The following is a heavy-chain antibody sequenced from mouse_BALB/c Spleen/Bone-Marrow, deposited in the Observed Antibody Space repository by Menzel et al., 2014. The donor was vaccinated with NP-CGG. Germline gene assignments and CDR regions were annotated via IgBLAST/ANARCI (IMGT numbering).Heavy chain of an antibody. CDR1: GFNIKDTH. J-gene: IGHJ1*01. D-gene: IGHD1-2*01. CDR2: IDPANGNT. CDR3: ARGGTTATWYFDV. Sequence: EVKLQESGAELVKPGASVKLSCTASGFNIKDTHMHWVKQRPEQGLEWIGRIDPANGNTKYDPKFQGKATITADTSSNTAYLQLSSLTSEDTAVYYCARGGTTATWYFDVWGAGTTVTVSS. V-gene: IGHV14-3*02.